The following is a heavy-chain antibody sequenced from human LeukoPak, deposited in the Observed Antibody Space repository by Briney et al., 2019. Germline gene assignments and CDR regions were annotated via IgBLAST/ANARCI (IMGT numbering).Heavy chain of an antibody. J-gene: IGHJ4*02. CDR1: GFTFSSYA. CDR3: ARSQCSSANCYHGGNDN. D-gene: IGHD2-2*01. Sequence: PGGSLRLSCAASGFTFSSYAMSWVRQAPGKGLEWVSAISGSGGNTYYADSVKGRFTISRDNSKNTLYLQMNSLRAEDTAVYYCARSQCSSANCYHGGNDNWGQGNLVTVSS. V-gene: IGHV3-23*01. CDR2: ISGSGGNT.